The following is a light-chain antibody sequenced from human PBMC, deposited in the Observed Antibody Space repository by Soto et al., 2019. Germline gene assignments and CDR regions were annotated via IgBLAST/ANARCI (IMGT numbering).Light chain of an antibody. CDR3: QQYNSYWGYT. CDR1: QSISRC. CDR2: DAS. J-gene: IGKJ2*01. V-gene: IGKV1-5*01. Sequence: DIQMTQSPSTLSASVGDRVTITCRASQSISRCLAWYQQKPGKAPKFLIFDASSLQSGVPSRFSGSGSGTEFTLTISSLQPDDFATYYCQQYNSYWGYTFGQGTKLEIK.